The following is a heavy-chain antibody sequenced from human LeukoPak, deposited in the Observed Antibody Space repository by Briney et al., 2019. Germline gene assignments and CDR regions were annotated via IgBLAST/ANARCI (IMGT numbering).Heavy chain of an antibody. CDR1: RFTFSTYV. V-gene: IGHV3-23*01. D-gene: IGHD4-11*01. J-gene: IGHJ6*04. CDR2: ISESGGST. CDR3: AKVRVKGYYYGMDV. Sequence: GGSRSLSCAASRFTFSTYVMTWVRQAPGKGLEWVSEISESGGSTYYADSVKGPFTISRDKSKNTLYLEMNSLRAEETAAYYCAKVRVKGYYYGMDVGGEGTTVTVSS.